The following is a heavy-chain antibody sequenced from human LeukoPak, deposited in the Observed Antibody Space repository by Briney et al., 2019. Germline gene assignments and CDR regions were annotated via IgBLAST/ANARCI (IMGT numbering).Heavy chain of an antibody. Sequence: GESLKISCKASGYSFTSYWIGWVRQMPGKGLECMGIIYPGDSDTRYSPSFQGQVTISADKSISTAYLQWSSLKASDTAFYYCVRRVSRGWYYFDYWGRGTLVTVSS. CDR1: GYSFTSYW. CDR2: IYPGDSDT. V-gene: IGHV5-51*01. CDR3: VRRVSRGWYYFDY. D-gene: IGHD6-19*01. J-gene: IGHJ4*02.